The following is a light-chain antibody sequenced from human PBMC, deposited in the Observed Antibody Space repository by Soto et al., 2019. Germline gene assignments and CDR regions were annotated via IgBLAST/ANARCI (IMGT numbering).Light chain of an antibody. Sequence: EIVMTQSPATLSVSPGERCTLSCRASQSVSSNLAWYRQKPGQAPRLRIYGACTRATGIPARFSGSGSGTDFALTISILHSEAFAVYVCQCYKYWIPKTFGQGTKVDIK. CDR2: GAC. CDR3: QCYKYWIPKT. J-gene: IGKJ1*01. CDR1: QSVSSN. V-gene: IGKV3-15*01.